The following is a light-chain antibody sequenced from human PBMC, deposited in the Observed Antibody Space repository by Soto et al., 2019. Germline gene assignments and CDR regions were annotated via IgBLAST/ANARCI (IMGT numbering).Light chain of an antibody. J-gene: IGKJ1*01. CDR3: QQCGDSWS. V-gene: IGKV1-5*01. CDR2: DAS. Sequence: DIRMTQSPSTLSASVGDRVTITCRASQNSGTWLAWYQQKPGKGPDLLIYDASTLESGVPSRFSGSGSGTEFTLTISSLLPGDFATYYFQQCGDSWSFGQGTKVEIE. CDR1: QNSGTW.